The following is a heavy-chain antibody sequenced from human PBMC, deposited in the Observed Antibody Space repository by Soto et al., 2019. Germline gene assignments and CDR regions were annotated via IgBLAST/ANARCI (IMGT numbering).Heavy chain of an antibody. CDR2: ISAYNGNT. CDR1: GYTFTSYV. Sequence: ASVKVSCKAAGYTFTSYVVSWVRQAPGQGLEWMGWISAYNGNTNYAQKLQGRVTMTTDTSTSTAYMELRSLRSDDTAVYYCAREASVAGTGGWFDPWGQGTLVTVSS. V-gene: IGHV1-18*01. D-gene: IGHD6-19*01. CDR3: AREASVAGTGGWFDP. J-gene: IGHJ5*02.